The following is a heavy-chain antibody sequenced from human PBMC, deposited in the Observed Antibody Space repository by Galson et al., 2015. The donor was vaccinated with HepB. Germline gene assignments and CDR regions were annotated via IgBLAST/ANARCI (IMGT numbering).Heavy chain of an antibody. CDR1: GYTFTSYG. CDR3: AREGGGRYCSSTSCHGYYYGMDV. D-gene: IGHD2-2*01. J-gene: IGHJ6*02. V-gene: IGHV1-18*04. Sequence: SVKVSCKASGYTFTSYGISWVRQAPGQGLEWMGWISAYNGNTNCAQKLQGRVTMTTDTSTSTAYMELRSLRSDDTAVYYCAREGGGRYCSSTSCHGYYYGMDVWGQGTTVTVSS. CDR2: ISAYNGNT.